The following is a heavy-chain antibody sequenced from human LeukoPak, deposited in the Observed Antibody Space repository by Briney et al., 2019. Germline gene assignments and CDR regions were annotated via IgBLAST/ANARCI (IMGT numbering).Heavy chain of an antibody. J-gene: IGHJ5*02. CDR1: GGTFSSYA. CDR3: ARGCSGGSCYGFDNWFDP. V-gene: IGHV1-69*13. D-gene: IGHD2-15*01. Sequence: SVKVSCTASGGTFSSYAISWVRQAPGQGLEWMGGIIPIFGTANYAQKFQGRVTITADESTSTAYMELSSLRSEDTAVYYCARGCSGGSCYGFDNWFDPWGQGTLVTVSS. CDR2: IIPIFGTA.